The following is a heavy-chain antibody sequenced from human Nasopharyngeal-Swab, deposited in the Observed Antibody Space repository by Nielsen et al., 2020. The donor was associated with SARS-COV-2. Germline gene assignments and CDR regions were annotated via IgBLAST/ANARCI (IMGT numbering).Heavy chain of an antibody. CDR3: AREGPPWLSAFDI. CDR2: INHSGST. V-gene: IGHV4-34*01. CDR1: GGSFSGYY. Sequence: SETLSLTCAVYGGSFSGYYWSWIRQPPGKGLEWIGVINHSGSTNYNPSLKSRVTISVDTSKNQFSLKLSSVTAADTAVYYCAREGPPWLSAFDIWGQGTMVTVSS. J-gene: IGHJ3*02. D-gene: IGHD3-22*01.